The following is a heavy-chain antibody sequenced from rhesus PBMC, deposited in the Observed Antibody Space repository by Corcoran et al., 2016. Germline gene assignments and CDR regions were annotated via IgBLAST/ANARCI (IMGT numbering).Heavy chain of an antibody. CDR1: GASTSVYYS. Sequence: QVKLQQWGEGLVTPSETLSLTCAVYGASTSVYYSWIWIRQPPGQGREWIGNIGGNSARTKYNPSLKKRVTMSKDTSRNQFSLKLSSVTAADTAIYYCERANNWNYEDYGLESWGQGVGVTVSS. V-gene: IGHV4-73*01. CDR3: ERANNWNYEDYGLES. CDR2: IGGNSART. J-gene: IGHJ6*01. D-gene: IGHD1-26*01.